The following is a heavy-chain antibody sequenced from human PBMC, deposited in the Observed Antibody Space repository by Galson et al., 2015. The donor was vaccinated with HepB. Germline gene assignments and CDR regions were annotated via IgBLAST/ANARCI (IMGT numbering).Heavy chain of an antibody. V-gene: IGHV1-3*01. Sequence: SVKVSCKASGYTFTNYAMHWVRQAPGQRLEWMGWINAGNGNTKYSQKFQGRVTITRDTSASTAYMELSSLRSEDTAVYYCARGGIAVAGISYWGQGTLVTVSS. CDR2: INAGNGNT. CDR1: GYTFTNYA. D-gene: IGHD6-19*01. J-gene: IGHJ4*02. CDR3: ARGGIAVAGISY.